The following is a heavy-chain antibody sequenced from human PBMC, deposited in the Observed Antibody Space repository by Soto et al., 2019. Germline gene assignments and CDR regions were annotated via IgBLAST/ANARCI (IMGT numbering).Heavy chain of an antibody. Sequence: GESRKVSCKGSGDSFNSYWMAWVRQMPGKGLEWMGITHPGDSETRYSPSFEGQVTISADKSISTAYLQWSSLKASDTAMYYCARQGRDGHNQGYGMDVWGQGTTVTLSS. CDR1: GDSFNSYW. J-gene: IGHJ6*02. CDR3: ARQGRDGHNQGYGMDV. CDR2: THPGDSET. V-gene: IGHV5-51*01.